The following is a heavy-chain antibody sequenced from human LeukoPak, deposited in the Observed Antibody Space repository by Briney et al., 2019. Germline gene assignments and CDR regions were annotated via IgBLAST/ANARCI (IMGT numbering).Heavy chain of an antibody. CDR1: GFSVSVNY. V-gene: IGHV3-66*01. CDR3: ATDRSSIAARPH. J-gene: IGHJ4*02. CDR2: LFASGNS. Sequence: GGSLRLSCAASGFSVSVNYMSWVRQAPGKGLEWVSVLFASGNSNYADSVKGRFTISRDNAKNTLYLQMNSLRAEDTAVYYCATDRSSIAARPHWGQGTQVTVSS. D-gene: IGHD6-6*01.